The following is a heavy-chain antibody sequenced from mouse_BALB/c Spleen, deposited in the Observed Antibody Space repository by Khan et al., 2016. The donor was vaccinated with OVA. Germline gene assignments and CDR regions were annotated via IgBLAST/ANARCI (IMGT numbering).Heavy chain of an antibody. V-gene: IGHV1-7*01. CDR1: GYTFINYW. CDR2: INPSTAYT. J-gene: IGHJ2*01. D-gene: IGHD1-1*01. CDR3: ARRGLRWDFDY. Sequence: QVQLQQSGAELAKPGASVKMSCKASGYTFINYWILWVKQRPGQGLEWIGYINPSTAYTDSNQNFKDKATLTADKSSRTAYMELSSLTSEDSAVYDCARRGLRWDFDYWGQGTTLTVSS.